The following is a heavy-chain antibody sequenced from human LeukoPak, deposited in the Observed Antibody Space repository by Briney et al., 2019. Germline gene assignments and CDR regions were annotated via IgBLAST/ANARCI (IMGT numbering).Heavy chain of an antibody. V-gene: IGHV4-59*01. CDR3: ARGWNDAFDI. CDR1: GGSISSYY. J-gene: IGHJ3*02. D-gene: IGHD1-1*01. CDR2: IYYSGST. Sequence: SETLSLTCTASGGSISSYYWSWIRQLPGKGLEWIGYIYYSGSTNYNPSLKSRVTISVDTSKNQFSLKLSSVTAADTAVYYCARGWNDAFDIWGQGTMVTVSS.